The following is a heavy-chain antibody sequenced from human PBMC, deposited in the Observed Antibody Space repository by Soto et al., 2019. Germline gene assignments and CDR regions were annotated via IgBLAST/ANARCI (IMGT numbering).Heavy chain of an antibody. CDR3: ARDHMKTDYDILTGYPLYYYYGMDV. V-gene: IGHV3-33*01. Sequence: LRLSCAASGFTFSSYGMHWVRQAPGKGLEWVAVIWYDGSNKYYADSVKGRFTISRDNSKNTLYLQMNSLRAEDTAVYYCARDHMKTDYDILTGYPLYYYYGMDVWGQGTTVTVSS. D-gene: IGHD3-9*01. J-gene: IGHJ6*02. CDR2: IWYDGSNK. CDR1: GFTFSSYG.